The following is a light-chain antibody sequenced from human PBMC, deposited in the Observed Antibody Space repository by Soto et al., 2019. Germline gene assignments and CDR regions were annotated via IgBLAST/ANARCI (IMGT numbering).Light chain of an antibody. CDR1: SSNIGAGYD. V-gene: IGLV1-40*01. J-gene: IGLJ2*01. CDR2: GNN. Sequence: QSVLTQPPSVSGAPGQRVTISCTGSSSNIGAGYDVHWYQQLPGTAPKLLIYGNNNRPSGVPDRFSGSKSGTSASLAITGLQAEDEADYYCQSHDSSLSAVIGGGTKVTVL. CDR3: QSHDSSLSAV.